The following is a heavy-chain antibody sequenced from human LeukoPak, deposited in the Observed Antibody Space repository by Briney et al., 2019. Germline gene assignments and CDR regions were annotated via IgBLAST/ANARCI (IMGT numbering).Heavy chain of an antibody. CDR2: IYYSGST. V-gene: IGHV4-30-4*08. Sequence: SETLSLTCTVSGGSISSGDYYWSWIRQPPGKGLEWIGYIYYSGSTYYNPSLKSRVTISVDTSKNQFSLKLSSVTAADTAVYYCARTVAAYERDAFDIWGQGTMVTVSS. CDR1: GGSISSGDYY. D-gene: IGHD2-15*01. CDR3: ARTVAAYERDAFDI. J-gene: IGHJ3*02.